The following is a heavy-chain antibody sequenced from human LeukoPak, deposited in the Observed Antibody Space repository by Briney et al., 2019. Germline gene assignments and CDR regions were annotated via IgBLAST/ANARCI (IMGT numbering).Heavy chain of an antibody. CDR2: ITGSGGST. CDR1: GFTFTNYA. J-gene: IGHJ4*02. Sequence: GGSLRLSCAASGFTFTNYAMSWVRQAPGRGREWVSAITGSGGSTYYADSVKGRFTISRDNSKDTLYLQMNSLRADDTAVYYCASGIVTTVTVFDYWGQGTLVTVSS. D-gene: IGHD4-17*01. CDR3: ASGIVTTVTVFDY. V-gene: IGHV3-23*01.